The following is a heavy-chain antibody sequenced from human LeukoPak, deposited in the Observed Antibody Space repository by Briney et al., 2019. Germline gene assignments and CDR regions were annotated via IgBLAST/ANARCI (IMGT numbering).Heavy chain of an antibody. CDR2: ISGSGGST. CDR1: GFTFSSYA. CDR3: ATGRGGWYVFDY. D-gene: IGHD6-19*01. Sequence: GGSLRLSCAASGFTFSSYAMSWVRQAPGEGLEWVSAISGSGGSTYYADSVKGRFTISRDNSKNTLYLQMNSLRAEDTAVYYCATGRGGWYVFDYWGQGTLVTVSS. J-gene: IGHJ4*02. V-gene: IGHV3-23*01.